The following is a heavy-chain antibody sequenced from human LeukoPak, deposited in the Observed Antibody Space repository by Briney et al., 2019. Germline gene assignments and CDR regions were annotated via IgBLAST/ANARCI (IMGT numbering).Heavy chain of an antibody. CDR3: ARDESSGYPGY. D-gene: IGHD3-3*01. CDR2: INHSGST. CDR1: GGSFSGYY. V-gene: IGHV4-34*01. J-gene: IGHJ4*02. Sequence: SETLSLTCAVYGGSFSGYYWSWIRQPPGKGLEWIGEINHSGSTNYNPSLKSRVTISVDTSKNQFSLKLSSVTAADTAVYYCARDESSGYPGYWGQGTLVTVSS.